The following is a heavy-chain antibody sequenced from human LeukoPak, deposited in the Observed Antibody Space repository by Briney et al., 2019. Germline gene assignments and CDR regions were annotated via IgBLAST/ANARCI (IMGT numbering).Heavy chain of an antibody. CDR3: AKGIAVAGTRVDY. Sequence: GGSLRLSCAASGFTFSSYAMSWVRQAPGKGLGWVSAISGSGGSTYYAGSVKGRFTISRDNSKNTLYLQMNSLRAEDTAVYYCAKGIAVAGTRVDYWGQGTLVTVSS. V-gene: IGHV3-23*01. D-gene: IGHD6-19*01. J-gene: IGHJ4*02. CDR2: ISGSGGST. CDR1: GFTFSSYA.